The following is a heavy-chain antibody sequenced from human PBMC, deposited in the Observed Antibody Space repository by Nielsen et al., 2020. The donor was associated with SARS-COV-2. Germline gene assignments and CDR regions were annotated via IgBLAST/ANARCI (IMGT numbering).Heavy chain of an antibody. CDR3: ARDLYYYGPLDY. Sequence: GGSLRLSCAASGFTFSSYSMNWVRQAPGKGLEWVSSISISSSSFYYTDSVRGRFTISRDNAKNSLYLQMNSLRAEDTAVYYCARDLYYYGPLDYWGQGTLVTVSS. CDR2: ISISSSSF. V-gene: IGHV3-21*01. J-gene: IGHJ4*02. CDR1: GFTFSSYS. D-gene: IGHD3-10*01.